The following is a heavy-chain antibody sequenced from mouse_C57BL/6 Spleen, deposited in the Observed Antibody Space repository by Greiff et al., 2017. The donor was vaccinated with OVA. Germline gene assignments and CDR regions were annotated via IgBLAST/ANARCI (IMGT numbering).Heavy chain of an antibody. CDR3: ARNWDGVFAY. D-gene: IGHD4-1*01. Sequence: VKLQESGPGLVQPSQSLSITCTVSGFSLTSYGVHWVRQSPGKGLEWLGVIWSGGSTDYNAAFISRLSISKDNSTSQVFFKMNSLQADDTAIYYCARNWDGVFAYWGQGTLVTVSA. V-gene: IGHV2-2*01. CDR2: IWSGGST. CDR1: GFSLTSYG. J-gene: IGHJ3*01.